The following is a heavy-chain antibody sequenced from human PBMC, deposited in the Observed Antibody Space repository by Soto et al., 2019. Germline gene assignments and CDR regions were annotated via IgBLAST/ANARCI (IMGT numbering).Heavy chain of an antibody. V-gene: IGHV4-59*13. D-gene: IGHD6-19*01. CDR1: GGSITSYF. CDR2: IYYTGST. Sequence: PSETLSLTCTVSGGSITSYFWNWIRQPPGKGLEWIGYIYYTGSTNYNPSLKSRVSISVDTSKNLFSLKLTSMTAADTAVYYCASGYSSGWFVDYFDYWGQGTLVTVSS. J-gene: IGHJ4*02. CDR3: ASGYSSGWFVDYFDY.